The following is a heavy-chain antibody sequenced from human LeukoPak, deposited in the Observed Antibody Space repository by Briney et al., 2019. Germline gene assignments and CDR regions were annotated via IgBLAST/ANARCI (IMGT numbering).Heavy chain of an antibody. J-gene: IGHJ4*02. Sequence: PSETLSLTCTVSGGSISSSSYYWGWIRQPPGKGLEWIGSIYYSGSTYYNPSLKSRVTISVDTSKNQFSLKLSSVTAADTAVYYCARYDSSGYYSHFDYWGQGTLVTDSS. CDR1: GGSISSSSYY. V-gene: IGHV4-39*01. CDR2: IYYSGST. D-gene: IGHD3-22*01. CDR3: ARYDSSGYYSHFDY.